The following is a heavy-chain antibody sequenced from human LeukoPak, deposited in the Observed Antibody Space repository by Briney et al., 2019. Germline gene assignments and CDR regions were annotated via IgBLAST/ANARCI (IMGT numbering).Heavy chain of an antibody. Sequence: SETPSLTCAVYGGSFSGYYWSWIRHPPGKGLEWIGEINHSGSTNYNPSLKSRVTMSVDTSKNQFSLKLSSVTAADTAVYYCARDRGDGYNWDLGLWGQGTLVTVSS. J-gene: IGHJ4*02. CDR2: INHSGST. CDR1: GGSFSGYY. CDR3: ARDRGDGYNWDLGL. V-gene: IGHV4-34*01. D-gene: IGHD5-24*01.